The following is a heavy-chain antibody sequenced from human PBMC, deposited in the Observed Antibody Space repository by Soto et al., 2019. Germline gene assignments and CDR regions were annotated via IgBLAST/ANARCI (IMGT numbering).Heavy chain of an antibody. CDR2: IYYSGST. CDR3: ARRAAAGRNCFDP. Sequence: PSETLSLTCTVSGGSVSSGSYYWSWIRQPPGKGLEWIGYIYYSGSTDYNPSLKSRVTISVDTSKNQFSLRLSSVTAADTAVYYCARRAAAGRNCFDPWGQGTLVTVSS. D-gene: IGHD6-13*01. CDR1: GGSVSSGSYY. J-gene: IGHJ5*02. V-gene: IGHV4-61*01.